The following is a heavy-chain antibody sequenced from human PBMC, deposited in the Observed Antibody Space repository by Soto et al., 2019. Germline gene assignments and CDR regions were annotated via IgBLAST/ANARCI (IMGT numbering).Heavy chain of an antibody. CDR2: IKQDGSEK. Sequence: EVQLVESGGGLVQPGGSLRLSCAASGFTFSSYWMSWARQAPGKGLEWVANIKQDGSEKYYVDSVKGRFTISRDNAKNSLYLQMNSLRAEDTAVYYCARTYGAVAFDIWGQGTMVTVSS. D-gene: IGHD3-10*01. V-gene: IGHV3-7*01. CDR3: ARTYGAVAFDI. CDR1: GFTFSSYW. J-gene: IGHJ3*02.